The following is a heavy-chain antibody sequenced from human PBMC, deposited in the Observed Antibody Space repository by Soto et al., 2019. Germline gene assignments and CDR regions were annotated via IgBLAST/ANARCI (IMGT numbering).Heavy chain of an antibody. CDR3: AKWGGSYFDY. J-gene: IGHJ4*02. V-gene: IGHV3-30*18. Sequence: QVQLVESGGGVVQPGRSLRLSCAASGLTFSSYGMHWVRQAPGKGLEWVAVISYDGSNKYYADSVKGRFTISRDNSKNTLYLQMNSLRAEDTAVYYCAKWGGSYFDYWGQGTLVTVSS. CDR2: ISYDGSNK. CDR1: GLTFSSYG. D-gene: IGHD1-26*01.